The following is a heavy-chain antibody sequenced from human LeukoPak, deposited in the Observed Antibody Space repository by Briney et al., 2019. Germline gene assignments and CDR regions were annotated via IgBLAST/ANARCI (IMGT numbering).Heavy chain of an antibody. D-gene: IGHD2-21*01. CDR2: ISGNGDIT. V-gene: IGHV3-23*01. CDR3: AKVDIVGSRKPGMDV. J-gene: IGHJ6*02. CDR1: GLTFSSAV. Sequence: GGSLRLSCAASGLTFSSAVMAWVRQSPGKGLEWVASISGNGDITYYTDSVKGRFANSRDNSRNTLFLQLSGLTFDDTAIYYCAKVDIVGSRKPGMDVWGQGTTVTVSS.